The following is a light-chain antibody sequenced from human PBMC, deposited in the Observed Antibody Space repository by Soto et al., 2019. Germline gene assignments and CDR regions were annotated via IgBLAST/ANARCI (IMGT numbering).Light chain of an antibody. V-gene: IGLV2-14*03. CDR1: SADIGAFNY. CDR3: SSYTSGFYV. J-gene: IGLJ1*01. Sequence: QSVLTQPASVSGSPGQSITISCAGTSADIGAFNYVSWYQHHPGKAPKLMIYDVSDRPSGVSNRFSGSKSGNTASLTISGLQAEDEADYYCSSYTSGFYVFGTGTKVTVL. CDR2: DVS.